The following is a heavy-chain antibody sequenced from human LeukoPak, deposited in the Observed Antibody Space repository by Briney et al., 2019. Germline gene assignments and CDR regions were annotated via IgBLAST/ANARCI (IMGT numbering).Heavy chain of an antibody. V-gene: IGHV4-4*07. CDR3: ARLNNRVLFDS. D-gene: IGHD1-14*01. CDR1: GDSISSSY. J-gene: IGHJ4*02. Sequence: SETLSLTCTVSGDSISSSYWSWTRQPAGKGLEWIRRIYSSGITNYNPSLNSRVTMSLDTSKNQFSLKLNSVTAADTALYYCARLNNRVLFDSWGQGTLVTVSS. CDR2: IYSSGIT.